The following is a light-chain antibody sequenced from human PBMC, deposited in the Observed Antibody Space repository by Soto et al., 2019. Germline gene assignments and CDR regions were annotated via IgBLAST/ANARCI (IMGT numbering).Light chain of an antibody. Sequence: DFVLTQTPPSSPVTLGNPASISCRSSQSLVNSDGNTYLSWLHQRPGQHPRLLIYKVSNRFSGVPDRFSGSGAGTDFTLKISRVEAEDVGVYYCMQATQYRPYTFGQGTKLEIK. V-gene: IGKV2-24*01. J-gene: IGKJ2*01. CDR1: QSLVNSDGNTY. CDR2: KVS. CDR3: MQATQYRPYT.